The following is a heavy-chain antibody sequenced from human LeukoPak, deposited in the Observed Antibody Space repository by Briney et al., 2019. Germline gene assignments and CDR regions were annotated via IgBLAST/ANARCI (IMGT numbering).Heavy chain of an antibody. CDR2: IYSGGST. Sequence: GGSLRLSCAASGFTVNSNYMSWVHQAPGKGLEWVSVIYSGGSTYYADSVKGRFTISRDNSKNTLYLQMNSLRAEDTAVYYCASMYFSQYLQHWGQGTLVTVSS. CDR1: GFTVNSNY. D-gene: IGHD2-8*01. V-gene: IGHV3-53*01. CDR3: ASMYFSQYLQH. J-gene: IGHJ1*01.